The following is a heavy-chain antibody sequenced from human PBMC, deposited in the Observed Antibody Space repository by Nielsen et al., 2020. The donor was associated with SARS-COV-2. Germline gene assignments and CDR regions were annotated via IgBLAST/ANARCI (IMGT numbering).Heavy chain of an antibody. D-gene: IGHD6-13*01. CDR3: ARQSGYASSWYDS. Sequence: GGSLRLSCAASGITFSSYTMNWVRQAPGKGLEWVSYISSGSSTIYYANSVKGRFTISRDNAKNSLYLQMNSLRDEDTAVYYCARQSGYASSWYDSWGQGTLVTVSS. CDR2: ISSGSSTI. V-gene: IGHV3-48*02. CDR1: GITFSSYT. J-gene: IGHJ5*01.